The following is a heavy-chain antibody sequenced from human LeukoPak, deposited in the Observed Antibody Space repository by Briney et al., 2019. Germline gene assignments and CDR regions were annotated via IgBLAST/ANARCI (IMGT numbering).Heavy chain of an antibody. CDR3: ARGNPGGEFY. Sequence: GRSLRLSCAASGFSFSNYGMHWVRQAPGKGLEWVALIWYDGSNKYYTDSVKGRLTISRDNSKNTLYLQMNSLRAEDTAVYYCARGNPGGEFYWGQGTLVTVSS. V-gene: IGHV3-33*01. J-gene: IGHJ4*02. CDR1: GFSFSNYG. CDR2: IWYDGSNK. D-gene: IGHD1-14*01.